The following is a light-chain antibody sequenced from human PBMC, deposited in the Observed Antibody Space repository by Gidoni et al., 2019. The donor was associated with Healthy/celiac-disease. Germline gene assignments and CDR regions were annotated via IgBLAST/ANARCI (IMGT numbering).Light chain of an antibody. CDR3: QQYYSTPQGVT. Sequence: DIVMTQSPDSLAVSLGERATINCKSSQSVLYSSNNKNYLAWYQQKPGQPPKLPIYWASTRESGVPDRFSGSGSGTDFTLTISSLQAEDVAVYYCQQYYSTPQGVTFGQXTRLEIK. J-gene: IGKJ5*01. V-gene: IGKV4-1*01. CDR2: WAS. CDR1: QSVLYSSNNKNY.